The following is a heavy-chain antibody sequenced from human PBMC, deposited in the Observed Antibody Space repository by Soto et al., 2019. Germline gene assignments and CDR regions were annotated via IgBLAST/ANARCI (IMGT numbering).Heavy chain of an antibody. CDR3: AKDLGLAGMDYDSSGLDY. D-gene: IGHD3-22*01. J-gene: IGHJ4*02. CDR2: ISGSGGST. V-gene: IGHV3-23*01. Sequence: PGGALRLSFATSGFPLSSYFLRLVPPAPGKGAEWVSAISGSGGSTYYADSVKGRFTISRDNSKNTLYLQMNSLRAEDTAVYYCAKDLGLAGMDYDSSGLDYWGQGTLVTVSS. CDR1: GFPLSSYF.